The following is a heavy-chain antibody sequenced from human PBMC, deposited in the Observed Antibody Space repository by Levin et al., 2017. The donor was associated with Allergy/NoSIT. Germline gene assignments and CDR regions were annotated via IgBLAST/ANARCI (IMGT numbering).Heavy chain of an antibody. CDR2: IYPGDSDT. V-gene: IGHV5-51*01. D-gene: IGHD5-12*01. J-gene: IGHJ5*02. Sequence: GESLKISCKGSGYSFTSYWIGWVRQMPGKGLEWMGIIYPGDSDTRYSPSFQGQVTISADKSISTAYLQWSSLKASDTAMYYCARGGYSGYGSNRYNWFDPWGQGTLVTVSS. CDR1: GYSFTSYW. CDR3: ARGGYSGYGSNRYNWFDP.